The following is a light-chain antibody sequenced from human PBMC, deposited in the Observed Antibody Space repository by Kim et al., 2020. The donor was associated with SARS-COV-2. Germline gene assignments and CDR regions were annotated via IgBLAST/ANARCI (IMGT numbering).Light chain of an antibody. CDR3: QHYSRFPYT. CDR2: LAS. J-gene: IGKJ2*01. CDR1: QTISTS. V-gene: IGKV1-5*03. Sequence: ASVGDRVTITCRASQTISTSLAWYQQKPGKAPNLLIYLASTLESGVPSRFIGSGSGTEFTLTIDSLQPDDFATYYCQHYSRFPYTFGQGTKVDIK.